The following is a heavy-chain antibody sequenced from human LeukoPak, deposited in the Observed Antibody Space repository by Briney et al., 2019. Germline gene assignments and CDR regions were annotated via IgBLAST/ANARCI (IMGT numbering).Heavy chain of an antibody. V-gene: IGHV1-18*01. Sequence: ASVKVSCKASGYTFTSYGISWVRQAPGQGLEWMGWISAYNGNTNYAQKLQGRVTMTTDTSTSTAYMELRSLRSDDTAVYYCARDQGGSSSWFPPAYYYYGMDVWGQGTTVTVSS. CDR1: GYTFTSYG. CDR2: ISAYNGNT. D-gene: IGHD6-13*01. CDR3: ARDQGGSSSWFPPAYYYYGMDV. J-gene: IGHJ6*02.